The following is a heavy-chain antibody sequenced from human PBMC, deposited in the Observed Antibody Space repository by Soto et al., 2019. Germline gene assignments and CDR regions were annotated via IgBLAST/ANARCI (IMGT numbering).Heavy chain of an antibody. CDR2: IYYSGST. J-gene: IGHJ4*02. Sequence: PSETLSLTCTVTGDSISSRSYYWGWIGQPPGKGLEWIGSIYYSGSTYNNPSLRSRVSMSIDTSKDQFSLKLKSVTAADTALYFCARQRPSVVTQAYFDVWGQGYLVT. V-gene: IGHV4-39*01. CDR1: GDSISSRSYY. D-gene: IGHD2-21*02. CDR3: ARQRPSVVTQAYFDV.